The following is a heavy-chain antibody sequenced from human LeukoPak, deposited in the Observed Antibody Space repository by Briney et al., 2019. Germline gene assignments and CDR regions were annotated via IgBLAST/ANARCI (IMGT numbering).Heavy chain of an antibody. D-gene: IGHD3-9*01. CDR3: ARARRYLDFDY. J-gene: IGHJ4*02. V-gene: IGHV4-59*01. CDR1: GGSTSSYY. Sequence: KPSESLSLTCTVSGGSTSSYYWSWIRQPPGKGLEWIGYIYYSGSTNYNPSLKSRVTISVDTSKNQFSLKLSSVTAADTAVYYCARARRYLDFDYWGQGTLVTVSS. CDR2: IYYSGST.